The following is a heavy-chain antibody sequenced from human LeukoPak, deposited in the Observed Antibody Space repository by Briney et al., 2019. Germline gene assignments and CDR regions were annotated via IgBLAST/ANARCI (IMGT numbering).Heavy chain of an antibody. CDR3: ARAKWFGEPITYYYFDY. Sequence: ASVKVSCKASGYTFTSYDINWVRQATGQGLEWMGWMNPNSGNTGYAQKFQGRVTMTRNTSISTAYMELSSLRSEDTAVYYCARAKWFGEPITYYYFDYWGQGTLVTVSS. CDR1: GYTFTSYD. CDR2: MNPNSGNT. J-gene: IGHJ4*02. D-gene: IGHD3-10*01. V-gene: IGHV1-8*01.